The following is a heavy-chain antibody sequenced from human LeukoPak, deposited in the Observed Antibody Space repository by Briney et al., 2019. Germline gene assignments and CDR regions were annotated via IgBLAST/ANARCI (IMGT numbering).Heavy chain of an antibody. CDR1: GFSFSSYA. CDR3: VKIACSGGTCYPPLDY. D-gene: IGHD2-15*01. V-gene: IGHV3-64D*06. Sequence: GGSLRLSCAASGFSFSSYAMSWVRQAPGKGLEYVSAISRDGRSTYYADSVKGRFTIFRDNSKNMLYLQMNSLRAEDTAVYYCVKIACSGGTCYPPLDYWGQGTLVTVSS. CDR2: ISRDGRST. J-gene: IGHJ4*02.